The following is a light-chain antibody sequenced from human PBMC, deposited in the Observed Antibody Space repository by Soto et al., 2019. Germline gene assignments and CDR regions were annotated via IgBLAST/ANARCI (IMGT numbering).Light chain of an antibody. CDR2: KVS. J-gene: IGLJ1*01. CDR1: SSDVGPFNY. V-gene: IGLV2-14*01. Sequence: QSVLTQPASVSGSPGQSITISCTGTSSDVGPFNYVSWYQQHPGKAPKLIYKVSNRPSGVSNRFSGSKSGNTASLTISGLQAEDEAEYYCSSYTTSSTYVFGTGTKLTVL. CDR3: SSYTTSSTYV.